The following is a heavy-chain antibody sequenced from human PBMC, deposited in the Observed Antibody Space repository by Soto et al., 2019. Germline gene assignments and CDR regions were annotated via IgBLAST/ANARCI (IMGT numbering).Heavy chain of an antibody. V-gene: IGHV1-18*01. CDR1: GSTFTSYG. CDR3: ARGRARSHHHYYFVMDV. Sequence: ASVKVSCKASGSTFTSYGISCVRQAPGQGLEWMGWISAYNGNTNYAQKLQGRVTMTADTSTSAGLMVLRSLRSDDTAVYYSARGRARSHHHYYFVMDVSGQGTAVAVSS. CDR2: ISAYNGNT. J-gene: IGHJ6*02.